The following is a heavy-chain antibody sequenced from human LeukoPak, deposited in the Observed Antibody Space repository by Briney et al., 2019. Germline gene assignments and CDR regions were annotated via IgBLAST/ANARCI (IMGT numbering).Heavy chain of an antibody. CDR1: GYTFTSYA. CDR2: INAGNGNT. J-gene: IGHJ1*01. V-gene: IGHV1-3*01. CDR3: ARNMYYYDSSGYSHQYFQH. D-gene: IGHD3-22*01. Sequence: ASVKVSCKASGYTFTSYAMHWVRQAPGQRLEWMGWINAGNGNTKYSQKFQGRVTITRDTSASTAYMELSSLRSEDTAVYYCARNMYYYDSSGYSHQYFQHWGQGTLVTVSS.